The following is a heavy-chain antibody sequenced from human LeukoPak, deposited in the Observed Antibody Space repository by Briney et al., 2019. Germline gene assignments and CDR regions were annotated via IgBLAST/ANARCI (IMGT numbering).Heavy chain of an antibody. CDR2: INPNSGGT. D-gene: IGHD3-10*01. J-gene: IGHJ5*02. CDR3: ARLRITMVRGVSSGFDP. CDR1: GYTFTGYY. Sequence: ASVKVSCKASGYTFTGYYMHWVRQAPGQGLEWMGWINPNSGGTNYAQKFQGRVTMTRDTSISTAYMELSGLRSDDTAVYYCARLRITMVRGVSSGFDPWGQGTLVTVSS. V-gene: IGHV1-2*02.